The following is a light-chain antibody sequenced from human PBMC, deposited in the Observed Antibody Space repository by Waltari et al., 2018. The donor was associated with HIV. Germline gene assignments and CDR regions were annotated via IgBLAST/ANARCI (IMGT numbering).Light chain of an antibody. V-gene: IGLV2-11*01. Sequence: QSALTQPRSVSGSPGQSVTISCTGTSSDVGGSNYVLWYQQHPGKAPKLIIYEVSKRPSGVPDRFSGSKSGTTASLTISGLQAEDEADYYCCSYAGDYTFVLFGGGTKLTVL. CDR2: EVS. J-gene: IGLJ2*01. CDR1: SSDVGGSNY. CDR3: CSYAGDYTFVL.